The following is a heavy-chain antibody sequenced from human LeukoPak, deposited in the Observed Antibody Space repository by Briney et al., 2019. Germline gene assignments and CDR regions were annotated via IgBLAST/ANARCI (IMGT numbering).Heavy chain of an antibody. CDR2: IYYSGNT. CDR3: ARQERIAFFGEEIIRSFDF. J-gene: IGHJ4*02. Sequence: PSETLSLTCTVSGGSIYSSGYYWGWIRQPPGKGLEWIGSIYYSGNTYYNPSLKSRVTISVDTSKNQFSLKLRSVTAADTAVYYCARQERIAFFGEEIIRSFDFWGQGTLVSVSS. CDR1: GGSIYSSGYY. D-gene: IGHD3-3*01. V-gene: IGHV4-39*01.